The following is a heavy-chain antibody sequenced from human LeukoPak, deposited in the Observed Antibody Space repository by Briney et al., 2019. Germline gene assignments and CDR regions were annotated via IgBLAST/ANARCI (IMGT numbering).Heavy chain of an antibody. Sequence: ASVKVSCKASGYTFTGYYMHWVRQAPGQGLEWMGWINPNSGGTNYAQKFQGRVTMTRDTSISTAYMELSRLRSDDTAVYYCARDSSGYYYVPEYFQHWGQGTLVTVSS. V-gene: IGHV1-2*02. CDR1: GYTFTGYY. D-gene: IGHD3-22*01. CDR2: INPNSGGT. J-gene: IGHJ1*01. CDR3: ARDSSGYYYVPEYFQH.